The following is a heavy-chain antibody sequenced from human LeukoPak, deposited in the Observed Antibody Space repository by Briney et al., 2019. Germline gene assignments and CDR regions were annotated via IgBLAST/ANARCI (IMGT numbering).Heavy chain of an antibody. CDR1: GFTFSSYW. CDR3: ARGPYYYDSSGYNYPGYFDY. J-gene: IGHJ4*02. CDR2: IKQDGSEK. Sequence: QPGGSLRLSCAASGFTFSSYWMSWVRQAPGKGLEWVANIKQDGSEKYYVDSVKGRFTISRDNAKNSLYLQMNSLRAEDTAVYYCARGPYYYDSSGYNYPGYFDYWGQGTLVTVSS. V-gene: IGHV3-7*01. D-gene: IGHD3-22*01.